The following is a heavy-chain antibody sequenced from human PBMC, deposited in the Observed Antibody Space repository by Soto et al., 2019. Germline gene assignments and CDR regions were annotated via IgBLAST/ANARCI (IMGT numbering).Heavy chain of an antibody. J-gene: IGHJ6*02. D-gene: IGHD3-22*01. CDR2: IYDNGIT. V-gene: IGHV4-31*03. CDR3: TRDRGFSMDV. CDR1: GGSISVGRYY. Sequence: QVPLQESGPGLVKPSETLFLTCNVSGGSISVGRYYWIWIRRHPGKGLEWIGNIYDNGITDYNLSVTRRIIISEDTSKHQSSLRRSSVTAADTAVYYCTRDRGFSMDVWGQGTTVTVSS.